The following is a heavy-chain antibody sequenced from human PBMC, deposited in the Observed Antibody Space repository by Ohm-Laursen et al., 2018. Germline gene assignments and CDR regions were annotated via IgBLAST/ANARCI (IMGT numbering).Heavy chain of an antibody. CDR2: IRSSGSTI. Sequence: SLRLSCAASGFSFSDYYMSWTRQGPGKGLEWASYIRSSGSTIYYADSVKGRFTISRDNAKNSLYLQMNSLRAEDTAVYYCARDGGSYQDDVFDIWGQGTMVTVSS. V-gene: IGHV3-11*01. CDR1: GFSFSDYY. J-gene: IGHJ3*02. CDR3: ARDGGSYQDDVFDI. D-gene: IGHD3-16*01.